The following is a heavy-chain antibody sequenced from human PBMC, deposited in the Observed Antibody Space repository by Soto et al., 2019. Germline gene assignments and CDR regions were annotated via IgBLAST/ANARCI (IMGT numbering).Heavy chain of an antibody. CDR3: TTDSYSTIIIVRFDY. CDR1: GFTFSSYC. V-gene: IGHV3-15*07. Sequence: GGSLGLSCAASGFTFSSYCMHWVRQAPGKGLEWVGRIKSKTDGGTTDYAEPVKGRFAISRDDSNNMVYLQMNSLKIEDTAVYYCTTDSYSTIIIVRFDYWGQGTLVTVSS. CDR2: IKSKTDGGTT. J-gene: IGHJ4*02. D-gene: IGHD3-22*01.